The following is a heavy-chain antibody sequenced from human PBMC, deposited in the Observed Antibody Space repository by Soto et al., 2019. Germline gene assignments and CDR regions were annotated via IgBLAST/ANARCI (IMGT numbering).Heavy chain of an antibody. V-gene: IGHV1-18*01. CDR1: GYTFTSFG. J-gene: IGHJ4*02. Sequence: QVQLVQSGAEVKKPGASVKVSCKASGYTFTSFGISWVRQAPGQGLEYMGWISAYNGDATYAQKFQDRVTMTRDTSTSTSYMELRSLRSDDTAVYYCATGRWQLNYWGQGTLVTVS. CDR3: ATGRWQLNY. D-gene: IGHD2-15*01. CDR2: ISAYNGDA.